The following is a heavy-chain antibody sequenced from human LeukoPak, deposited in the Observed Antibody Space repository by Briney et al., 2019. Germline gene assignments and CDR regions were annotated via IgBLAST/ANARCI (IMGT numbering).Heavy chain of an antibody. CDR3: AASGSYYGQVDY. D-gene: IGHD1-26*01. Sequence: GESLKISCKGSGYSFTSYWISWVRQMPGKGLEWMGRIDPSDSYTNHSPSFQGHVTISADKSISTAYVQWSSLKASDTAMYYCAASGSYYGQVDYWGQGTLVTVSS. V-gene: IGHV5-10-1*01. CDR1: GYSFTSYW. CDR2: IDPSDSYT. J-gene: IGHJ4*02.